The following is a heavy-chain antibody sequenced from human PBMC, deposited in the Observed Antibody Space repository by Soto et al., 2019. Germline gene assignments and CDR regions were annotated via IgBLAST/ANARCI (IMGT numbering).Heavy chain of an antibody. J-gene: IGHJ6*02. D-gene: IGHD4-17*01. V-gene: IGHV3-30-3*01. CDR3: ARDTGQHYYYGMDV. CDR1: GFTFSSYA. CDR2: ISYDGSNK. Sequence: QVQLVESGGGVVQPGRSLRLSCAASGFTFSSYAMHWVRQAPGKGLEWVAVISYDGSNKYYADSVKGRFTISRDNSKKTLYLQMNSLRAEDTAVYYCARDTGQHYYYGMDVWGQGTTVTVSS.